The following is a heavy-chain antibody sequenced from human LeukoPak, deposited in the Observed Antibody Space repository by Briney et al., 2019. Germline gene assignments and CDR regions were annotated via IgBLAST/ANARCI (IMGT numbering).Heavy chain of an antibody. CDR1: GFIFSDYS. J-gene: IGHJ4*02. CDR3: AKDRLLNCRGDCYIFDY. D-gene: IGHD2-21*02. V-gene: IGHV3-21*04. CDR2: ISSSSAYI. Sequence: GGSLRLSCVASGFIFSDYSMDWVGQAPGKGLEWVSSISSSSAYIFYSDSVKGRFTISRDNAQSSLYLQVNGLRTEDTAVYYCAKDRLLNCRGDCYIFDYWGQGTVVTVSS.